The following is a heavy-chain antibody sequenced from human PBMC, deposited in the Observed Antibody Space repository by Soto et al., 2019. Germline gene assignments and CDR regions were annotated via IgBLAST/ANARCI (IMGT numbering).Heavy chain of an antibody. V-gene: IGHV3-7*03. CDR1: GFTFSSYW. J-gene: IGHJ5*02. D-gene: IGHD2-2*01. CDR2: IKQDGSEK. CDR3: ARGFSCISTTCPPFDP. Sequence: GGSLRLSCVASGFTFSSYWMSWVRQAPGKGLEWVANIKQDGSEKYYVDSVKGRFTLSRDNAKNSLYLQMNSLTVEDTAVYYCARGFSCISTTCPPFDPWGQGTLVTVSS.